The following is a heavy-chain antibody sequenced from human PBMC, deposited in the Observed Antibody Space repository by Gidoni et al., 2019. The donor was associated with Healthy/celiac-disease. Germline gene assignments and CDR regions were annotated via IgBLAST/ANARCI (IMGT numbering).Heavy chain of an antibody. J-gene: IGHJ6*02. V-gene: IGHV3-30-3*01. CDR1: GFTFSSYA. Sequence: QVQLVESGGGVVQPGRSLRLSCAASGFTFSSYAMHWVRQAPGKGLEWVAVISYDGSNKYYADSVKGRFTISRDNSKNTLYLQMNSLRAEDTAVYYCARDLLGTYYDFPYYGMDVWGQGTTVTVSS. CDR3: ARDLLGTYYDFPYYGMDV. CDR2: ISYDGSNK. D-gene: IGHD3-3*01.